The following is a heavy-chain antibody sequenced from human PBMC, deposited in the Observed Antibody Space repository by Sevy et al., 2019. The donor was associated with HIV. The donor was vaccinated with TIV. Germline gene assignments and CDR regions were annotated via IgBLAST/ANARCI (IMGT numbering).Heavy chain of an antibody. CDR3: ARATSCGGDCYFLEY. Sequence: ASVKVSCKASGYTFTSHYIYWVRQAPGQGLEWMALINPSGGYTVYAQKFQGRVSVTADTSTSTVYMDLGSLRSEDTAVFYCARATSCGGDCYFLEYWGPGTLVTVSS. CDR2: INPSGGYT. J-gene: IGHJ4*02. CDR1: GYTFTSHY. D-gene: IGHD2-21*02. V-gene: IGHV1-46*01.